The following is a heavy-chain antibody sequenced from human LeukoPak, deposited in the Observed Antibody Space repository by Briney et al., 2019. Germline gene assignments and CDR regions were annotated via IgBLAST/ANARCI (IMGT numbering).Heavy chain of an antibody. V-gene: IGHV5-51*01. Sequence: GESLKISCKGSGYSFTSYWIGWVRQMPGKGLEWMGIVFPGDSDTRYSPSFQGQVTISADKSVSTAYLQWSSLKALDTAMYYCARHANYDSSAYYWGQGTLVTVSS. D-gene: IGHD3-22*01. CDR1: GYSFTSYW. J-gene: IGHJ4*02. CDR2: VFPGDSDT. CDR3: ARHANYDSSAYY.